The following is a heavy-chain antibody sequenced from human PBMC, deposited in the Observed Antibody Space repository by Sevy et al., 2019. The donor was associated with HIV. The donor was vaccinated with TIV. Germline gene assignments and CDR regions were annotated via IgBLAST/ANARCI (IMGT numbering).Heavy chain of an antibody. J-gene: IGHJ4*02. V-gene: IGHV5-51*01. CDR1: GYSFTNYW. CDR2: IYPGDSDT. CDR3: AMTYASDPYYFDY. D-gene: IGHD3-10*01. Sequence: GESLKISCKGSGYSFTNYWIGWVRQMPGKGLEWMGIIYPGDSDTRYSPSFQGQVTISADKSISTAYLQWSSLKASDTAMYYCAMTYASDPYYFDYWGQRTLVTVSS.